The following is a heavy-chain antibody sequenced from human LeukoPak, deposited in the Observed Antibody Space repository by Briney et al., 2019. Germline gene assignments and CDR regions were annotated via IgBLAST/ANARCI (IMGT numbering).Heavy chain of an antibody. D-gene: IGHD3-9*01. V-gene: IGHV4-30-4*08. Sequence: SETLSLTCTVSGGSLSSGDYYWSWIRQPPGKGLEWIGYIYYSGSTYYNPSLKSRVTISVDTSKNQFSLKLSSVTAADTAVYYCARGRMDYDVLTGYYTSHYYYGMDVWGQGTTVTVSS. J-gene: IGHJ6*02. CDR3: ARGRMDYDVLTGYYTSHYYYGMDV. CDR1: GGSLSSGDYY. CDR2: IYYSGST.